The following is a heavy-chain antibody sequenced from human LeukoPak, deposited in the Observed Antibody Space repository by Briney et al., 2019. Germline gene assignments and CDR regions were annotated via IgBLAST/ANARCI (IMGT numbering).Heavy chain of an antibody. CDR3: ARTETYYGSGSYFDAFDI. Sequence: GDSLKISCKASGYSFTTYWIGWVRQMPGKGLEWMGIIYPGDSDTRYSPSFQGQVTISADKSISTAYLQWSSLKASDTAMYYCARTETYYGSGSYFDAFDIWGQGTMVTVSS. CDR2: IYPGDSDT. V-gene: IGHV5-51*01. D-gene: IGHD3-10*01. J-gene: IGHJ3*02. CDR1: GYSFTTYW.